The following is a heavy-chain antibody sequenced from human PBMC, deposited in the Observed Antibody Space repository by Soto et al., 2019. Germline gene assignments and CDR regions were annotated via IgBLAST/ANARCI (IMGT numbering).Heavy chain of an antibody. CDR3: VRFSILVSGRGRGAFFDS. D-gene: IGHD6-19*01. CDR1: GFTLSNYW. Sequence: GGSLRLSCAASGFTLSNYWMSWVRQVPGKGLAWVSNIKEDGSEKYYVDSVKGRFTISRDNAKNSVHLQMNSLRDEDTAVYYCVRFSILVSGRGRGAFFDSWGQGTPVIVS. V-gene: IGHV3-7*03. CDR2: IKEDGSEK. J-gene: IGHJ4*02.